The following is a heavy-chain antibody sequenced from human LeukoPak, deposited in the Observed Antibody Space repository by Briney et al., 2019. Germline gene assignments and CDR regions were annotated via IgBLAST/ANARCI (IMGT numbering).Heavy chain of an antibody. CDR2: ISGSGGST. J-gene: IGHJ4*02. Sequence: PGGSLRLSYAASGFTFSSYAMTWVRQAPGKGLEWVSGISGSGGSTYYADSVKGRFTISRDNSKNTLYVQMNSLRAEDTAVYYCAKSDYYDSSGYYYGSDYWGQGTLVTVSS. CDR1: GFTFSSYA. D-gene: IGHD3-22*01. CDR3: AKSDYYDSSGYYYGSDY. V-gene: IGHV3-23*01.